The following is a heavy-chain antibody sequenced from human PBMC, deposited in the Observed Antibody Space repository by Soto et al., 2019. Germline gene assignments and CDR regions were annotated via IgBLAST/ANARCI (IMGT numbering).Heavy chain of an antibody. CDR2: IYYSGST. D-gene: IGHD4-17*01. V-gene: IGHV4-31*03. CDR3: ARSSHSTVTTFAY. J-gene: IGHJ4*02. CDR1: GGSISSGGYY. Sequence: QVQLQESGPGLVKPSQTLSLTCTVSGGSISSGGYYWSCIRQHPGKGLEWIGYIYYSGSTYYNPSLRSRVTISVDTSKNQSSRKLSSVTAADTAVYYWARSSHSTVTTFAYWGQGTRVTVSS.